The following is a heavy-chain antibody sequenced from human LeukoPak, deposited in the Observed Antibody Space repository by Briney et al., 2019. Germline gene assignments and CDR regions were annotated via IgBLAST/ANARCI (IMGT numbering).Heavy chain of an antibody. Sequence: PGGSLRLSCAVSGFTFSNAWMTWVRQIPGKGLEWGGRIKSKTDGGTTDYAAPVKGRFTISRDDSKNTLYLQMDSLRTEDTAVYYCTPNPYSSSWLAGAFAIWGQGTMVTVSS. CDR2: IKSKTDGGTT. CDR3: TPNPYSSSWLAGAFAI. V-gene: IGHV3-15*01. D-gene: IGHD6-13*01. CDR1: GFTFSNAW. J-gene: IGHJ3*02.